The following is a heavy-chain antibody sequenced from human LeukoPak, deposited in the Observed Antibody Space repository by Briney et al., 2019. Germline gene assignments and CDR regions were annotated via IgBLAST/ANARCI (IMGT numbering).Heavy chain of an antibody. Sequence: ASVKVSCMASGGTFSSYAISWVRQAPGQGLEWMGGIIPIFGTANYAQKFQGRVTITADESTSTAYMELSSLRSEDTAVYYCARLVAAQDDAFDIWGQGTMVTVSS. CDR1: GGTFSSYA. CDR2: IIPIFGTA. CDR3: ARLVAAQDDAFDI. J-gene: IGHJ3*02. V-gene: IGHV1-69*01. D-gene: IGHD2-15*01.